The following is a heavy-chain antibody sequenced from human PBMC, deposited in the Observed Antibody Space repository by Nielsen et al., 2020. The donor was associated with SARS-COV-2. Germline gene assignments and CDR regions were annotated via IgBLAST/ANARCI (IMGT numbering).Heavy chain of an antibody. V-gene: IGHV4-34*01. CDR2: TNHSGST. J-gene: IGHJ5*02. D-gene: IGHD6-19*01. CDR3: ARDDSSGCP. Sequence: SETLSLTCAVYGGSFSGYYWSWIRQPPGKGLEWIGETNHSGSTNYNPSLKSRVTISVDTSKNQFSLKLSSVTAADTAVYYCARDDSSGCPWGQGTLVTVSS. CDR1: GGSFSGYY.